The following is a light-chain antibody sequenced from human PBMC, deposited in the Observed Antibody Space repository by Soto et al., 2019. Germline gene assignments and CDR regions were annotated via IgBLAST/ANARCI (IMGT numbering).Light chain of an antibody. J-gene: IGKJ1*01. Sequence: DIQMTQSPSSLSASVGDRVTITCQASQDISNYLNWYQQKPGKAPKLLIYDASNLETGVPSRFSGSGSGTDFTFTISSLQPEDIATYYCQQYHIYWTFGQGTRVEIK. CDR1: QDISNY. V-gene: IGKV1-33*01. CDR3: QQYHIYWT. CDR2: DAS.